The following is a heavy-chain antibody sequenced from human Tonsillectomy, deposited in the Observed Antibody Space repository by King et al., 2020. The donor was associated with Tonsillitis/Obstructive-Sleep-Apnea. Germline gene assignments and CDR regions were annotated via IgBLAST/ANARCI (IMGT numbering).Heavy chain of an antibody. J-gene: IGHJ6*02. D-gene: IGHD3-9*01. CDR1: GASISSYY. V-gene: IGHV4-59*01. Sequence: VQLQESGPGLVKPSETLSLTCTVSGASISSYYWSWIRQPPGKGPEWIGYIYYSGSTNYKPSLKSRVTISIDTSKNQFSLKLNSVTAADTAVYYCARKIGIVTGYMDVWGQGTTVTVSS. CDR3: ARKIGIVTGYMDV. CDR2: IYYSGST.